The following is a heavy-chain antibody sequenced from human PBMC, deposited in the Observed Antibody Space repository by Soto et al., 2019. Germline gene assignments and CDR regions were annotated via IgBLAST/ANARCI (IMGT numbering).Heavy chain of an antibody. D-gene: IGHD3-22*01. CDR3: ARDKGRDSAAYSAS. V-gene: IGHV3-53*01. CDR2: IYIGGAT. CDR1: VFTVSTSH. Sequence: GGSLRLSCAASVFTVSTSHMSWVRQAPGKGLEWVAVIYIGGATYYPDSVKGRFTISRDNSKNTLYLQMDSLTAEDTAVYYCARDKGRDSAAYSASWGQGTLVTVSS. J-gene: IGHJ5*02.